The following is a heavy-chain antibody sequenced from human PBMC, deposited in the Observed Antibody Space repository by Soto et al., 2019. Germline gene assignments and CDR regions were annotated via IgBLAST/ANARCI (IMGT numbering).Heavy chain of an antibody. CDR3: ARDPVGGPYYDY. D-gene: IGHD1-26*01. V-gene: IGHV3-7*01. CDR1: EFTFSGYW. Sequence: EVQLVESGGGLVQPGGSLRLSCAASEFTFSGYWMNWVRQAPGKGLEWVANINQVGSQTNYVDSVKGRFTISRDNAKNSLHLQMNSLRAEDTAVYYCARDPVGGPYYDYWGQGILVTVSS. J-gene: IGHJ4*02. CDR2: INQVGSQT.